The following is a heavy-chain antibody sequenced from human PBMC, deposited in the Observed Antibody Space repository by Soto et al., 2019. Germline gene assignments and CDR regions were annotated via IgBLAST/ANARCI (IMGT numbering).Heavy chain of an antibody. D-gene: IGHD4-4*01. CDR1: GGSISSGDYY. J-gene: IGHJ6*02. Sequence: PSETLSLTCTVSGGSISSGDYYWSWIRQHPGKGLEWIGYIYYSGSTYYNPSLKSRLTISVDTSKNQFSLKLSSVTAADTAVYYCASVQYSYYYYGMDVWGQGTTVTVSS. CDR2: IYYSGST. V-gene: IGHV4-31*03. CDR3: ASVQYSYYYYGMDV.